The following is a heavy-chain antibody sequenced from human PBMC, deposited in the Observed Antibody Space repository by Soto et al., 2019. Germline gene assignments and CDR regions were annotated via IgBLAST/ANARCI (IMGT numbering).Heavy chain of an antibody. CDR2: ISSSGSTI. V-gene: IGHV3-48*03. J-gene: IGHJ4*02. Sequence: GGSLRLSCAASGFTFSSYEMNWVRQAPGKGLEWVSYISSSGSTIYYADSVKGRFTISRDNAKNSLYLQMNSLRAEDTAVYYCVGGIGLAGTKYYFDYWGQGNLVTASS. CDR1: GFTFSSYE. D-gene: IGHD3-10*01. CDR3: VGGIGLAGTKYYFDY.